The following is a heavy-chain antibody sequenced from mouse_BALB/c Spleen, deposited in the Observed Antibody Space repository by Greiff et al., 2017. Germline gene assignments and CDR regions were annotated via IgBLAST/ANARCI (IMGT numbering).Heavy chain of an antibody. V-gene: IGHV14-3*02. D-gene: IGHD1-1*01. Sequence: EVQLQQSGAELVKPGASVKLSCTASGFNIKDTYMHWVKQRPEQGLEWIGRIDPANGNTKYDPKFQGKATITADTSSNTAYLQLSSLTSEDTAVYYCARELLRYPWYFDVWGAGTTVTVSS. J-gene: IGHJ1*01. CDR3: ARELLRYPWYFDV. CDR2: IDPANGNT. CDR1: GFNIKDTY.